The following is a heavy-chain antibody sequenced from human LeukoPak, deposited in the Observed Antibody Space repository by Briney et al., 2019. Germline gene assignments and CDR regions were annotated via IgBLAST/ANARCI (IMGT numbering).Heavy chain of an antibody. CDR1: EFTVYNSY. CDR3: ATWDRKNGVDY. V-gene: IGHV3-53*01. D-gene: IGHD2-8*01. J-gene: IGHJ4*02. CDR2: IYSGGDT. Sequence: GGSLRLSSAVSEFTVYNSYMSWVRQAPGKGLEWVSIIYSGGDTFYVDSVKGRFTISRDKSKNTVYLQMNSLRGEDTAVYYCATWDRKNGVDYWGQGTQVTVSS.